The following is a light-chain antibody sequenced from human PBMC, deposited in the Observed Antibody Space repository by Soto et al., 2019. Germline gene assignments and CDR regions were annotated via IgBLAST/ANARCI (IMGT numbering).Light chain of an antibody. CDR2: GVS. V-gene: IGKV3-20*01. CDR3: QQYDTSPRT. Sequence: EVMLTQSQGTLSLSPGETATLSCRASQSVSSNSLASYQQKSGQAPRHLIYGVSNSATGIPDRFSGSGSGTDFTLTITSLEPEDFEVYYCQQYDTSPRTFGQGTKVEFK. J-gene: IGKJ1*01. CDR1: QSVSSNS.